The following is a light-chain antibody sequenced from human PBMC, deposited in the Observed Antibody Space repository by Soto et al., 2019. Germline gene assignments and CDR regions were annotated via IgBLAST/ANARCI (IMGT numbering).Light chain of an antibody. CDR3: SSYSTATSPQWV. J-gene: IGLJ3*02. CDR2: EVS. CDR1: SSDVGGYNY. Sequence: QSALTQPASVSGSPGQSITIPCTGTSSDVGGYNYVSWYQQHPGRAPILVIYEVSDRPSGVSSRFSASKSGNTASLTISGLQAEDEADYYCSSYSTATSPQWVFGGGTQLTVL. V-gene: IGLV2-14*01.